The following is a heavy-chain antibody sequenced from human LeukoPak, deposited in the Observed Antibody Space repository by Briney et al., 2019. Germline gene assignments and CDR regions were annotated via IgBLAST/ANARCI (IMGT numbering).Heavy chain of an antibody. Sequence: ASVKLSCKASGYTFTSYGISWVRQAPGQRLEWMGWMSAYNGNTNYAQKLQRRVTMTTDTSTSKAYMELRSLRSDDTAVYYCARDRADIVVVPAARDYYYYGMDVWGQGTTVTVSS. CDR3: ARDRADIVVVPAARDYYYYGMDV. D-gene: IGHD2-2*01. CDR2: MSAYNGNT. CDR1: GYTFTSYG. J-gene: IGHJ6*02. V-gene: IGHV1-18*01.